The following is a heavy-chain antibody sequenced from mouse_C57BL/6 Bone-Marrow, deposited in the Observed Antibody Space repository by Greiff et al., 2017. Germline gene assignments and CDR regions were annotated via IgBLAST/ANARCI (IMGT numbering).Heavy chain of an antibody. D-gene: IGHD1-1*01. CDR2: IDPEDGET. V-gene: IGHV14-2*01. CDR1: GYTFTSYG. CDR3: ALSIYYYGSSPFDY. J-gene: IGHJ2*01. Sequence: EVQLQESGAELARPGASVKLSCKASGYTFTSYGISWVKQRTGQGLEWIGRIDPEDGETKYALKFQGKATITADTSSNTAYLQLSSLTSEDTAVYYCALSIYYYGSSPFDYWGQGTTLTVSS.